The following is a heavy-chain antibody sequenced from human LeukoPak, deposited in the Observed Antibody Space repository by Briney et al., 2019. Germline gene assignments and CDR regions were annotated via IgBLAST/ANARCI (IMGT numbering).Heavy chain of an antibody. J-gene: IGHJ4*02. V-gene: IGHV3-30*18. D-gene: IGHD4-23*01. CDR3: TKDLRYYYADNHSEMDEHDY. Sequence: AGGSLRLSCAASGFPFSSYGMHWVRQAPGKGLVWVAVISYDGSNKYYADSVKGRFTISRDNSKNTLYLQMSSLRVEDTALYYCTKDLRYYYADNHSEMDEHDYWGQGTLVTVSS. CDR1: GFPFSSYG. CDR2: ISYDGSNK.